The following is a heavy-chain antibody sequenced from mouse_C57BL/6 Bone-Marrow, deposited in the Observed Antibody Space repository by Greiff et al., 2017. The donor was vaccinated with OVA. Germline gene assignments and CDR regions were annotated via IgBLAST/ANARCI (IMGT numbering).Heavy chain of an antibody. V-gene: IGHV1-87*01. CDR2: GQGLEWIG. D-gene: IGHD1-1*01. Sequence: VQLQQSGPELARPWASVKISCQAFYTFSRRVHFAIRDTNYWMQWVKQRPGQGLEWIGAFYPGIGGTSYNPKFKGTSTLTADKSSSAAYMQLSSLRSEDSAVYYCEYDSGLITKVRYAMDYWGQGTSVTVSA. CDR1: YTFSRRVH. J-gene: IGHJ4*01. CDR3: SEDSAVYYCEYDSGLITKVRYAMDY.